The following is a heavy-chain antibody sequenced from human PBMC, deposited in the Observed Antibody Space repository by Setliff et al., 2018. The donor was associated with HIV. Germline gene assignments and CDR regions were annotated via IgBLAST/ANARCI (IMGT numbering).Heavy chain of an antibody. Sequence: SETLSLTCTVSGGFISTYYLTWIRQPAGKGLEWIGRIFASGSTNYNPSLKSRVTMSVDTSKNQFSLRLSSVTAADTAVYYCVGGLRSRSQGHFDYWGQGTLVTVSS. CDR1: GGFISTYY. J-gene: IGHJ4*02. CDR2: IFASGST. V-gene: IGHV4-4*07. D-gene: IGHD5-12*01. CDR3: VGGLRSRSQGHFDY.